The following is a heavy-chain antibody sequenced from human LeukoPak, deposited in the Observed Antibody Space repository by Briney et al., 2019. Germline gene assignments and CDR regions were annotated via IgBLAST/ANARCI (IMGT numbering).Heavy chain of an antibody. CDR3: ARDHGFGVVSHYYYYYYMDV. D-gene: IGHD3-3*01. J-gene: IGHJ6*03. CDR2: ISSSSSTI. CDR1: GFTLSNHW. Sequence: PGGSLRLSCAASGFTLSNHWMIWVRQAPGKGLEWVSYISSSSSTIYYADSVKGRFTISRDNAKNSLYLQMNSLRAEDTAVYYCARDHGFGVVSHYYYYYYMDVWGKGTTVTVSS. V-gene: IGHV3-48*01.